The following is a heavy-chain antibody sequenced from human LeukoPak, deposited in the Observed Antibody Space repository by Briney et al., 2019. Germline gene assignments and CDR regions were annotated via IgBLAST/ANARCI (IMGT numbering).Heavy chain of an antibody. V-gene: IGHV1-46*01. CDR3: ARDNSVGDTAWWFDP. J-gene: IGHJ5*02. D-gene: IGHD1-26*01. Sequence: ASVKVSCKASGYTFTNYYMHWVRQAPGQGLEWMGMINPSGGSTSYAQKFQGRVTMARDMSTSTDYMELISLGSEDTAVYYCARDNSVGDTAWWFDPWGQGTLDTVSS. CDR2: INPSGGST. CDR1: GYTFTNYY.